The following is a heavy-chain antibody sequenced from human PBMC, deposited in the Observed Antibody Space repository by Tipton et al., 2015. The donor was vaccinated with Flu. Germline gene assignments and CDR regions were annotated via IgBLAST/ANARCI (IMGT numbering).Heavy chain of an antibody. D-gene: IGHD6-6*01. CDR1: GFTVSSNY. V-gene: IGHV3-66*01. J-gene: IGHJ6*03. Sequence: SLRLSCAASGFTVSSNYMSWVRQAPGKGLEWVSVIYSGGSTYYADSVKGRFTISRDNSKNTLYLQMNSLRAEDTAVYYCACAAGSSSTEYYYYMDVWGKGTTVTVSS. CDR3: ACAAGSSSTEYYYYMDV. CDR2: IYSGGST.